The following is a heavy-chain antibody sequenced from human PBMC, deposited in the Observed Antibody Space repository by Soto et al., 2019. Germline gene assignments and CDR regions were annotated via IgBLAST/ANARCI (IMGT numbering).Heavy chain of an antibody. Sequence: VQLVESGGGVVQPGRSLRLSCAASGFTFSNFGMHWVRQAPGKGLEWLAVIWFDGSTAYYTDAVNGRFTISRDNSNNTLHLQMNSLRVDDTGVYYCARENKGVAGFDTGNWFDPWGQGTLVTVSS. J-gene: IGHJ5*02. CDR3: ARENKGVAGFDTGNWFDP. CDR2: IWFDGSTA. V-gene: IGHV3-33*01. D-gene: IGHD2-15*01. CDR1: GFTFSNFG.